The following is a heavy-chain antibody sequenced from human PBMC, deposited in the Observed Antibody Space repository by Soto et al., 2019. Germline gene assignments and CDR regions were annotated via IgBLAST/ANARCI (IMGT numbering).Heavy chain of an antibody. Sequence: EVQLSQSGGGLVQPGGSLRLSCAGPGFTFIKYAMNWVRQAPGKGLEWVSSISGGGDATFFANSVRGRFTISRDNSDNTVTLQMNSLGVDDTAVYYCARKILGSTSRPDYWYFDLWGRGTRVTVPS. CDR2: ISGGGDAT. D-gene: IGHD7-27*01. CDR3: ARKILGSTSRPDYWYFDL. V-gene: IGHV3-23*01. CDR1: GFTFIKYA. J-gene: IGHJ2*01.